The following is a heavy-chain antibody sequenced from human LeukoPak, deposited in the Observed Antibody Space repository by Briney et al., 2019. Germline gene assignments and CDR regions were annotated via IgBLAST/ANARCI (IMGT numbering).Heavy chain of an antibody. CDR2: ISRSGDDT. D-gene: IGHD3-10*01. CDR3: AKAGANWFDP. J-gene: IGHJ5*02. CDR1: GFTFSGYA. V-gene: IGHV3-23*01. Sequence: TGGSLRLSCAASGFTFSGYAMSWVRQAPGKGLRWVATISRSGDDTYYADSVKGRFTVSRDNSKNTLYVQMNSLRAEDTAIYYCAKAGANWFDPWGQGTLVTVSS.